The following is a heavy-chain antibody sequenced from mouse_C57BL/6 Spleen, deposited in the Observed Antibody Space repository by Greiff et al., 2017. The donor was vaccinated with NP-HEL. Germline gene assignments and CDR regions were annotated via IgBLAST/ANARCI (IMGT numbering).Heavy chain of an antibody. CDR2: IYPGSGST. D-gene: IGHD2-4*01. Sequence: VQLQQPGAELVKPGASVKMSCKASGYTFTSYWITWVKQRPGQGLEWIGDIYPGSGSTNYNEKFKSKATLTVDTSSSTAYMQLSSLTSEDSAVYYCARGYDYERYFDVWGTGTTVTVSS. CDR1: GYTFTSYW. V-gene: IGHV1-55*01. CDR3: ARGYDYERYFDV. J-gene: IGHJ1*03.